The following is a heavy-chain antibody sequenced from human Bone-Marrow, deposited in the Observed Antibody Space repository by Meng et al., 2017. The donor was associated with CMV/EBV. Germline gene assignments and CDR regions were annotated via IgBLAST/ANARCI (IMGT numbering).Heavy chain of an antibody. CDR3: ARSMSTFDY. J-gene: IGHJ4*02. CDR1: GFTFSDYY. V-gene: IGHV3-11*01. CDR2: ISSSGSTI. Sequence: GESLKISCAASGFTFSDYYMSWIRQAPGKGLEWVSYISSSGSTIYYADSVKGRFTISRDNAKNSLYLQMTSLRAEDTAVYYCARSMSTFDYWGQGTLVTVSS.